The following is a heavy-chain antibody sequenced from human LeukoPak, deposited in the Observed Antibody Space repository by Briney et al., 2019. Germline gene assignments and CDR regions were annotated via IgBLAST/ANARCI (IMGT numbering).Heavy chain of an antibody. D-gene: IGHD3-22*01. CDR1: GFTLSTNW. Sequence: GSLRLSCAASGFTLSTNWMSWVRQAPGKGLEWIGSIYYSGSTYYNPSLKSRVTISVDTSKNQFSLKLSSVTAADTAVYYCAGAYQTYYYDSSGYYYYTGAFDIWGQGTMVTVSS. CDR3: AGAYQTYYYDSSGYYYYTGAFDI. CDR2: IYYSGST. V-gene: IGHV4-59*05. J-gene: IGHJ3*02.